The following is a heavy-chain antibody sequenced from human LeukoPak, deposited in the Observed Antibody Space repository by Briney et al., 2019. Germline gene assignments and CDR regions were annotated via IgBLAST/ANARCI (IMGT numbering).Heavy chain of an antibody. J-gene: IGHJ4*02. CDR3: ARDRGALIDS. D-gene: IGHD3-10*01. Sequence: PGGSLRLSCAASGFTFSTYSMSWVRQAPGKGLDLLSYISGSSSATYYTDSVKGRFTVSRDNAKDSLYLQMDSLRDEDTAVYYCARDRGALIDSWGQGTLVTVSS. CDR2: ISGSSSAT. CDR1: GFTFSTYS. V-gene: IGHV3-48*02.